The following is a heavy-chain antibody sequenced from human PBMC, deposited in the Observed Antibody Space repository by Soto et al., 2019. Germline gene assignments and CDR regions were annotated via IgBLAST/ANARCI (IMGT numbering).Heavy chain of an antibody. CDR2: IYSGGST. J-gene: IGHJ3*02. V-gene: IGHV3-53*01. D-gene: IGHD4-17*01. CDR3: ARVGYAVTTGGAFDI. CDR1: GFTVSSNY. Sequence: EVQLVESGGGLIQPGGSLRLSCAASGFTVSSNYMSWVRQAPGKGLEWVSVIYSGGSTYYADSVKGRFTISRDNSKNTLYLQTNSLRAEDTAVYYCARVGYAVTTGGAFDIWGQGTMVTVSS.